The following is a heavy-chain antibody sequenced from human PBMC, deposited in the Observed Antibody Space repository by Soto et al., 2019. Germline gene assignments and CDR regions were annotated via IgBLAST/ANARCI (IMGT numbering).Heavy chain of an antibody. CDR2: IKQDGSEK. Sequence: EVQLVESGGGLVQPGGSLRLSCAASGFTFSSYWMSWVRQAPGKGLEGVANIKQDGSEKYYVDSVKGRFTIFRDNAKNSLYLQMNSLRGEDTAVYYCARDWRSSTSCFDYWGQGTLVTVSS. D-gene: IGHD2-2*01. CDR1: GFTFSSYW. CDR3: ARDWRSSTSCFDY. J-gene: IGHJ4*02. V-gene: IGHV3-7*05.